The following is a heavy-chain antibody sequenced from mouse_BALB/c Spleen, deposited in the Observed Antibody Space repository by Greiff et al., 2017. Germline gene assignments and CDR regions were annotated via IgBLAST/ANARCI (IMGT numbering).Heavy chain of an antibody. J-gene: IGHJ2*01. Sequence: EVQLQQSGPGLVKPSQSLSLTCTVTGYSITSDYAWNWIRQFPGNKLEWMGYISYSGSTSYNPSLKSRISITRDTSKNQFFLQLNSVTTEDTATYYCATLGRYDGGDYFDYWGQGTTLTVSS. CDR3: ATLGRYDGGDYFDY. D-gene: IGHD2-14*01. CDR1: GYSITSDYA. V-gene: IGHV3-2*02. CDR2: ISYSGST.